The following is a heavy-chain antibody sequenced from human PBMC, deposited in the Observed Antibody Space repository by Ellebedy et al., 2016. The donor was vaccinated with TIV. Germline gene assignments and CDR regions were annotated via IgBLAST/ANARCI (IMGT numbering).Heavy chain of an antibody. V-gene: IGHV3-30*04. J-gene: IGHJ4*02. CDR2: ISYDGSNK. CDR3: ARASYGDDLGLGLSN. Sequence: GESLKISCAASGFTFSDYAMHWVRQAPGKGLEWVAVISYDGSNKYYADSVKGRFTVSRDNSKNTLYVQMNGLRGEDTAVYYCARASYGDDLGLGLSNWGQGTPVTVSS. CDR1: GFTFSDYA. D-gene: IGHD4-17*01.